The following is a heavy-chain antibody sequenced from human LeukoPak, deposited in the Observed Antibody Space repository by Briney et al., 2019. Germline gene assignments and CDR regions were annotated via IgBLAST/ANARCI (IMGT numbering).Heavy chain of an antibody. CDR1: SGSISSSSYY. D-gene: IGHD5-18*01. J-gene: IGHJ4*02. V-gene: IGHV4-39*01. CDR2: IYYSGST. Sequence: SETLSLTCTVSSGSISSSSYYWGWIRQPPGKGLEWIGSIYYSGSTYYNPSLKSRVTISVDTSKNQFSLKLSSVTAADTAVYYCARQLTGYSYGPDLDYWGKGTLVTVSS. CDR3: ARQLTGYSYGPDLDY.